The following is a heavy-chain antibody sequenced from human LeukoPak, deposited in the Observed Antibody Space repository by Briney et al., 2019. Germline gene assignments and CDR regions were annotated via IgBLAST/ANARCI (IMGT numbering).Heavy chain of an antibody. Sequence: GGSLRLSCAASGFTFSSYGMHWVRQAPGKGLEWVAVISYDGSNKYYADSVKGRFTISRDNSKNTLYLQMNSLRAEDTAVYYCAKDSDHSGSYVGALDIWGQGTMVTVSS. CDR3: AKDSDHSGSYVGALDI. J-gene: IGHJ3*02. CDR1: GFTFSSYG. D-gene: IGHD1-26*01. V-gene: IGHV3-30*18. CDR2: ISYDGSNK.